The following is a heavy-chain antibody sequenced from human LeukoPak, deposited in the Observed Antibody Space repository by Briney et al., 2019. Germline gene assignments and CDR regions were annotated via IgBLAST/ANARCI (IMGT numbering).Heavy chain of an antibody. V-gene: IGHV3-15*01. CDR3: TTAPVTTDYYYYYMDV. CDR1: GFTFSKAW. Sequence: GGSLRLSCAASGFTFSKAWMSWVRQAPGKGLEWVGRIKSKTDGGTTDYAAPVKGRFTISRDDSKNTLYLQMNSLKTEDTAVYYCTTAPVTTDYYYYYMDVWGKGTTVTISS. D-gene: IGHD4-17*01. CDR2: IKSKTDGGTT. J-gene: IGHJ6*03.